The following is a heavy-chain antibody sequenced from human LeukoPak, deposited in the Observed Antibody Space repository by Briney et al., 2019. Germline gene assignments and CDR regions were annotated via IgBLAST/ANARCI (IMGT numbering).Heavy chain of an antibody. CDR1: GGSFSGYY. Sequence: SETLSLTCAVYGGSFSGYYWSWIRQPPGKGLEWIGEINHSGSTNYNPSLKSRVPISVDTSKNQFSLKLSSVTAADTAVYYCARSSYCSGGSCASYYCYYYMDVWGKGTTVTVSS. CDR3: ARSSYCSGGSCASYYCYYYMDV. J-gene: IGHJ6*03. V-gene: IGHV4-34*01. CDR2: INHSGST. D-gene: IGHD2-15*01.